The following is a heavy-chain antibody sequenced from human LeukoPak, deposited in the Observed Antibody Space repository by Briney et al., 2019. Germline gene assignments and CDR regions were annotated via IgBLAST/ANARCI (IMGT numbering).Heavy chain of an antibody. CDR2: INSDGSST. D-gene: IGHD5-24*01. CDR1: GFTFSSYW. V-gene: IGHV3-74*01. J-gene: IGHJ4*02. Sequence: GGSLRLSCAASGFTFSSYWMHWVRQAPGKGLVWVSRINSDGSSTSYADSVKGRFTISRDNAKNTLYLQMNSLRAEDTAVYYCAREQRWLQDLDYWGQETLVTVSS. CDR3: AREQRWLQDLDY.